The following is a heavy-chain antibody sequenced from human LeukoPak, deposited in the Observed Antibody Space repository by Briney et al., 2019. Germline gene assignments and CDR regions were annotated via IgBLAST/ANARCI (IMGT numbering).Heavy chain of an antibody. D-gene: IGHD2-8*01. CDR2: INPNSGGT. Sequence: ASVKVFCKASGYTFTGYYMHWVRQAPGQGLEWMGWINPNSGGTNYAQKFQGRVTMTRDTSISTAYMELSRLRSDDTAVYYCARYHGDYYYYYYMDVWGKGTTVTVSS. V-gene: IGHV1-2*02. CDR3: ARYHGDYYYYYYMDV. CDR1: GYTFTGYY. J-gene: IGHJ6*03.